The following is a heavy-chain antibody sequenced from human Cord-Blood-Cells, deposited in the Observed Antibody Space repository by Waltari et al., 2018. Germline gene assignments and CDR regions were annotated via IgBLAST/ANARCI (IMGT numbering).Heavy chain of an antibody. J-gene: IGHJ3*02. CDR1: GGTFSSYA. CDR2: IIPILGIA. Sequence: QVQLVQSGAEVKKPGSSLKVSCKASGGTFSSYAISWVRQAPGQGLAWLGRIIPILGIANYAQKFQGRVTITADKSTSTAYMELSSLRSEDTAVYYCASGTTGTSAFDIWGQGTMVTVSS. V-gene: IGHV1-69*09. D-gene: IGHD1-1*01. CDR3: ASGTTGTSAFDI.